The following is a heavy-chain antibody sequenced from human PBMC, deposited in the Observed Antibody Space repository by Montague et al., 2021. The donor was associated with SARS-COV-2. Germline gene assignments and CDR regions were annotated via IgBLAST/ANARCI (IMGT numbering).Heavy chain of an antibody. D-gene: IGHD3-10*01. CDR2: IFYSGTT. CDR1: GASISSSENS. J-gene: IGHJ6*02. Sequence: SQTLSLTCTVSGASISSSENSWRWIRQSPGKGLEWFGSIFYSGTTYFNPSLRSRIAISVDTSKNQFSLKLTSVTAADTAVYYCARHDKSGTYPMDVWGQGTTVTVSS. V-gene: IGHV4-39*01. CDR3: ARHDKSGTYPMDV.